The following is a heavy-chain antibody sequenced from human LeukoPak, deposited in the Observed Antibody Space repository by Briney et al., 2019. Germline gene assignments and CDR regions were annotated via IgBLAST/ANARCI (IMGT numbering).Heavy chain of an antibody. V-gene: IGHV4-39*07. CDR1: GGSISSSGYY. Sequence: SETLSLTCIVSGGSISSSGYYWGWIRQPPGKGLEWIGSIYYSGSTYYNPSLKSRVTISVDTSKNQFSLKLSSVTAADTAVYYCTRGGPSTVAAAGSVADYWGQGTLVTVSS. J-gene: IGHJ4*02. CDR2: IYYSGST. CDR3: TRGGPSTVAAAGSVADY. D-gene: IGHD6-13*01.